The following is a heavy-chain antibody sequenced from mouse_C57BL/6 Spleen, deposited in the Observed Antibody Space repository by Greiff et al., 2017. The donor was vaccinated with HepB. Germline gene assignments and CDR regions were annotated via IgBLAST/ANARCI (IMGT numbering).Heavy chain of an antibody. D-gene: IGHD2-4*01. CDR1: GYAFSSSW. CDR3: ARCYDSRGYYAMDY. CDR2: IYPGDGDT. V-gene: IGHV1-82*01. J-gene: IGHJ4*01. Sequence: QVHVKQSGPELVKPGASVKISCKASGYAFSSSWMNWVKQRPGKGLEWIGRIYPGDGDTNYNGKFKGKATLTADKSSSTAYMQLSSLTSEDSAVYFCARCYDSRGYYAMDYWGQGTSVTVSS.